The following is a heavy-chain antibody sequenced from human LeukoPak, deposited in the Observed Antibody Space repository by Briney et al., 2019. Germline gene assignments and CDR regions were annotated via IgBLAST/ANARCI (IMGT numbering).Heavy chain of an antibody. CDR2: INPDGTER. Sequence: PGGSLRLSCAASGFSFSTYWMSWVRQAPGKGLEWVALINPDGTERYYVDSVKGRFTISRDNAKNSLDLQMDSLRVEDTAMYSCARDLAAVPGPRMDVWGQGTTVTVSS. V-gene: IGHV3-7*03. CDR1: GFSFSTYW. CDR3: ARDLAAVPGPRMDV. J-gene: IGHJ6*02. D-gene: IGHD6-19*01.